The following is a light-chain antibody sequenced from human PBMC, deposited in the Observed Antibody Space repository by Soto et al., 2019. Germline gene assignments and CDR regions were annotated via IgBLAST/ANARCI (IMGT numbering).Light chain of an antibody. CDR3: QQLNTYPRT. V-gene: IGKV1-9*01. CDR1: QGISTY. Sequence: DIQLTQSPSFLSASVRDRVTITCRASQGISTYLAWYQQKPGKAPTLLIYAASTLQSGVPSRFSGSGSGTEFTLTISSLQPEDFETYYCQQLNTYPRTFGQGTKVEIK. CDR2: AAS. J-gene: IGKJ1*01.